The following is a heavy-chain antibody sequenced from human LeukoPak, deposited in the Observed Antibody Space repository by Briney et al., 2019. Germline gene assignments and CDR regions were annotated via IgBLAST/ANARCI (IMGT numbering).Heavy chain of an antibody. Sequence: PGGSLRLSWAAAGFTLDDDSMGWVRQAPGKGLEWGSGINWNGGSTGYADSVKGRFTISRDNAKNSLYLQMNSLSAEDTALSYCARNIVVVPAANNWFDPWGQGTLVTVSS. D-gene: IGHD2-2*01. V-gene: IGHV3-20*04. CDR3: ARNIVVVPAANNWFDP. CDR1: GFTLDDDS. J-gene: IGHJ5*02. CDR2: INWNGGST.